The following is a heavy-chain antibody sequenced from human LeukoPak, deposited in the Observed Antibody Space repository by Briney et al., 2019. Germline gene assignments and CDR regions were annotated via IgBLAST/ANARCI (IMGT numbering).Heavy chain of an antibody. D-gene: IGHD1-26*01. Sequence: GGSLRLSCAASGFTFSSYAMSWVRQAPGEGLEWVSAIIGSGGSTYYADSVKGRFTSSRDNSKNTLYLQMNSLRAEDTAVYYCAKGVGWELTVGLGYYFDYWGQGTLVTVSS. J-gene: IGHJ4*02. V-gene: IGHV3-23*01. CDR1: GFTFSSYA. CDR2: IIGSGGST. CDR3: AKGVGWELTVGLGYYFDY.